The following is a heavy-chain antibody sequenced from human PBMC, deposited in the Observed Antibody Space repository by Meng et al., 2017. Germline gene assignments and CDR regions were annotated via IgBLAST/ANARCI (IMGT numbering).Heavy chain of an antibody. Sequence: QVQLRQGSAGLLQPSETLAPTCAIYGGAFSCYYWSWIRQPPGKELEWIGEINHSGSTNYNPSLKSRVTISVDTSKNQFSLKLSSVTAADTAVYYCARKFTMVRGIYNWFDPWGQGTLVTVSS. CDR1: GGAFSCYY. J-gene: IGHJ5*02. CDR3: ARKFTMVRGIYNWFDP. D-gene: IGHD3-10*01. CDR2: INHSGST. V-gene: IGHV4-34*01.